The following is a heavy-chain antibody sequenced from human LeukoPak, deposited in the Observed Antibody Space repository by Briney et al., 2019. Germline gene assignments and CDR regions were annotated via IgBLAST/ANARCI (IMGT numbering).Heavy chain of an antibody. CDR2: ISSAGTT. D-gene: IGHD6-13*01. J-gene: IGHJ4*02. Sequence: GGSLRLSCAASGFTFGSYSMNWVRQAPGKGLEWVSIISSAGTTYYADSVKGRFTISRDNSKNTVYLQVNSLRDEDTAVYYCARDLEAANTYYFDYWGQGTMVTVSS. CDR3: ARDLEAANTYYFDY. V-gene: IGHV3-66*01. CDR1: GFTFGSYS.